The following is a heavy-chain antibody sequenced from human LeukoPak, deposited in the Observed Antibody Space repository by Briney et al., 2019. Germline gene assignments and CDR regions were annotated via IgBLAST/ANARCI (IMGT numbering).Heavy chain of an antibody. J-gene: IGHJ3*02. CDR1: GFTFSSYE. CDR3: ARGAYYYDSSGYYGAFDI. D-gene: IGHD3-22*01. Sequence: GGSLRLSCAASGFTFSSYEMNWVRQAPGKGLEWVSYISSSGSIIYYADSVKGRFTISRDSAKNSLYLQMNSLRAEETAVYYCARGAYYYDSSGYYGAFDIWGQGTMVTVSS. V-gene: IGHV3-48*03. CDR2: ISSSGSII.